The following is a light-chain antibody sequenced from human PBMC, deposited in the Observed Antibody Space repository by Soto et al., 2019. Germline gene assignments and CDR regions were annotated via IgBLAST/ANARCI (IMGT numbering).Light chain of an antibody. J-gene: IGKJ3*01. CDR1: QSIRTS. V-gene: IGKV3-11*01. CDR3: QQHNTWPPRT. Sequence: EVVLTQSPATLSLSPGERATLSCRASQSIRTSLAWYQQKPGQAPRLVIFDASNRANGVPARFGGSGSGTEFTLTISCLQSEDFAIYYCQQHNTWPPRTFGPGTKVYIK. CDR2: DAS.